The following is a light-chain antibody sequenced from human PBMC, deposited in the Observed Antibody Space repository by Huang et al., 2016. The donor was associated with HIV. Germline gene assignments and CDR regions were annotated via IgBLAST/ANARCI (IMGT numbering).Light chain of an antibody. V-gene: IGKV3-20*01. J-gene: IGKJ3*01. CDR2: GVS. CDR1: QSVSNNM. Sequence: EIVLTQSPGTLSLSPGERATLSCWASQSVSNNMVAWYQQKPGQAPRLLIYGVSSRAIGIPDRFSGRGSGTDFTLTISRLEPEDFAVYYCQHYGVSPFTFGPGTKVDIK. CDR3: QHYGVSPFT.